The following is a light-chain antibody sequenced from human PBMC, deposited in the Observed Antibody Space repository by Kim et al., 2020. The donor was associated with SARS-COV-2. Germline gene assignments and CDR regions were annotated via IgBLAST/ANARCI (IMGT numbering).Light chain of an antibody. V-gene: IGKV3-11*01. CDR3: QQRDIWPLT. J-gene: IGKJ4*01. CDR1: QRVGSD. CDR2: DVS. Sequence: ETVLTQSPATLSLSPGERATLSCRASQRVGSDFAWYQQKPGQPPRLLIYDVSNRATGIPARFSGSGSGTDFTLTIDSLEPEDSAVYYCQQRDIWPLTFGGGTKVEIK.